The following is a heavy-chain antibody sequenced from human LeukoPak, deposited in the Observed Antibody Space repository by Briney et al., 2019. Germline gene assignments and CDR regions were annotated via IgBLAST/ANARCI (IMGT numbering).Heavy chain of an antibody. J-gene: IGHJ4*01. CDR1: GGTFSSYA. Sequence: ASVKVSCKASGGTFSSYAISWVRQAPGQGLEWMGGIIPIFGTANYAQKFQGRVTITADESTSTAYMELSSLRSEDTAAYYCASRDVSDSSGYYTLDYWGQGTLVTVSS. D-gene: IGHD3-22*01. CDR3: ASRDVSDSSGYYTLDY. V-gene: IGHV1-69*01. CDR2: IIPIFGTA.